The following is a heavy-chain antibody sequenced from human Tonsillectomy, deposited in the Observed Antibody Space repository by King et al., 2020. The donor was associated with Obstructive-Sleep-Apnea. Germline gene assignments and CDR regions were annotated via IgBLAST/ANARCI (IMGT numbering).Heavy chain of an antibody. CDR2: ISGGGGST. V-gene: IGHV3-23*04. D-gene: IGHD3-22*01. J-gene: IGHJ2*01. Sequence: QLVQSGGGLVQPGGSLRLSCAASGFTFSSYAMSWVRQAPGKGVEWVSGISGGGGSTYYAASAKGRFPISRDNSKNTRYLQMNSLRAEDKAVYYCAKGSITMIVVVIFPNWYFDLWGRGTLVTVSS. CDR3: AKGSITMIVVVIFPNWYFDL. CDR1: GFTFSSYA.